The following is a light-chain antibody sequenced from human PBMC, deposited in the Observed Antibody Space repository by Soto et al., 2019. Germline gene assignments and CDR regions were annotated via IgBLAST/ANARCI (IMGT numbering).Light chain of an antibody. CDR1: QSVSSSY. Sequence: EIVLTQSPGTLSLSPGERATLFCRASQSVSSSYLAWYQQKPGQAPRLLIYGASSRATGIPDRFSGSGSGTDFTLTISRLEPEDFAVYYCQQYGSSPTWTFGQGTKVDNK. CDR2: GAS. CDR3: QQYGSSPTWT. V-gene: IGKV3-20*01. J-gene: IGKJ1*01.